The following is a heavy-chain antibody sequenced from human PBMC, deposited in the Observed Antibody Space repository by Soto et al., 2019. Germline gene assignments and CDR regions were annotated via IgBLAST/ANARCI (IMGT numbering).Heavy chain of an antibody. CDR2: IIPIFGTA. D-gene: IGHD3-22*01. J-gene: IGHJ6*02. V-gene: IGHV1-69*13. CDR3: ARHAGGRSGSYYYGMDV. CDR1: GGTFSSYA. Sequence: ASVKVSCKASGGTFSSYAISWVRQAPGQGLKWMGGIIPIFGTANYAQKFQGRVTITADESTSTAYMELSSLRSEDTAMYYCARHAGGRSGSYYYGMDVWGQGTTVTVSS.